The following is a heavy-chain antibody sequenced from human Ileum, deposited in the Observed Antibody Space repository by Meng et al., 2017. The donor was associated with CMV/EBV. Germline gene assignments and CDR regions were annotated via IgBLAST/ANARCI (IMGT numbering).Heavy chain of an antibody. CDR2: SKSRTSGRTM. Sequence: SGFTFSTAWMSWVSQAPGKGLEWVGRSKSRTSGRTMDYATNIKGRFIISRDDSKNSLYLEMNSLKTEDTAVYYCATVRDPTTWCIGDWGQGTLVTVSS. CDR3: ATVRDPTTWCIGD. CDR1: GFTFSTAW. V-gene: IGHV3-15*07. J-gene: IGHJ4*02. D-gene: IGHD2-8*01.